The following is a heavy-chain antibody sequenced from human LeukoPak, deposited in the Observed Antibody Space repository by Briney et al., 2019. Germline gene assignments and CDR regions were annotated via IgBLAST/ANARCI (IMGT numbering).Heavy chain of an antibody. V-gene: IGHV3-23*01. Sequence: PGGSLRPSCAVSGFSFSRHAMTWVRQPPGKGLEWVSALSRGGDTTYYADSVKGRFTISRDVSKNILYLQLDSLRADDTALYYCANEEVPNDYWGQGTLVTVAS. D-gene: IGHD4/OR15-4a*01. CDR3: ANEEVPNDY. J-gene: IGHJ4*02. CDR1: GFSFSRHA. CDR2: LSRGGDTT.